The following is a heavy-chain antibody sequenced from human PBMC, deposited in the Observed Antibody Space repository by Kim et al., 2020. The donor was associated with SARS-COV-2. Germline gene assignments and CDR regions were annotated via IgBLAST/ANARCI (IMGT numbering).Heavy chain of an antibody. D-gene: IGHD1-26*01. Sequence: GGSLRLSCVASGFSVSSYAMSWVRQAPGKGLECLSVITENADTTYYADSVKGRFTISRDDSKNTLYLQMNSLRAEDTALYYCAKTYRWELGSSTRYFDNWGQGTLVTVSS. CDR2: ITENADTT. CDR1: GFSVSSYA. J-gene: IGHJ4*02. CDR3: AKTYRWELGSSTRYFDN. V-gene: IGHV3-23*01.